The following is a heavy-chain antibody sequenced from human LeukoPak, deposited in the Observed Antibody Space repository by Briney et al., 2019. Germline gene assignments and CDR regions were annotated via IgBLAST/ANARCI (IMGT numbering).Heavy chain of an antibody. CDR1: GFTFSSYD. D-gene: IGHD3-10*01. Sequence: PGGSLRLSCAASGFTFSSYDMHWVRQATGKGLEWVSGIGSAGDTYYPGSVKGRFTISRENAKNTLYLQMNSLRDGDTAVYYCAISGSRNYYGSGSLDYWGQGTLVTVSS. V-gene: IGHV3-13*04. CDR2: IGSAGDT. J-gene: IGHJ4*02. CDR3: AISGSRNYYGSGSLDY.